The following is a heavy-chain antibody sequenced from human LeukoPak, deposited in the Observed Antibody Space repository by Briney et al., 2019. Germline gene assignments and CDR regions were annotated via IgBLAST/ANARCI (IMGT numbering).Heavy chain of an antibody. CDR3: ARERAVTTYYYFDY. Sequence: SETLSLTCTVSGGSISSYYCSWIRQPPGKGLEWIGYIYYSGSTNYNPSLKSRVTISVDTSKNQFSLKLSSVTAADTAVYYCARERAVTTYYYFDYWGQRTLVTVSS. J-gene: IGHJ4*02. CDR1: GGSISSYY. CDR2: IYYSGST. V-gene: IGHV4-59*01. D-gene: IGHD4-17*01.